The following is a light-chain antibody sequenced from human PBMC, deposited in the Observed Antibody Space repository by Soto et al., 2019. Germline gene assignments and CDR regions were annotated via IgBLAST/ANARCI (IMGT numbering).Light chain of an antibody. J-gene: IGKJ1*01. Sequence: EIVMTQSPATLSASPRERSTLSCRASQSVRSNLAWYQQKPGQAPRLLIYGASTRATGIPARFSGSGSGTEFTLSIGSLQSEDFAVYYCQQYNDWPPTFGQGTKVDNK. CDR2: GAS. CDR3: QQYNDWPPT. V-gene: IGKV3-15*01. CDR1: QSVRSN.